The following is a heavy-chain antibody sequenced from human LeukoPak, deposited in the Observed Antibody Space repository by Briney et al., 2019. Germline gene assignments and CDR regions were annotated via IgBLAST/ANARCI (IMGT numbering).Heavy chain of an antibody. J-gene: IGHJ4*02. Sequence: PSETLSLTCTVSGGSISSGSYYWNWIRQPPGKGLEWIGYIYYSGSTYYNPSLKSRVTISVDTSKNQFSLKLSSVTAADTAVYYCARAEGNWNRFDYWGQGTLVTVSS. CDR1: GGSISSGSYY. D-gene: IGHD1-1*01. CDR2: IYYSGST. CDR3: ARAEGNWNRFDY. V-gene: IGHV4-30-4*07.